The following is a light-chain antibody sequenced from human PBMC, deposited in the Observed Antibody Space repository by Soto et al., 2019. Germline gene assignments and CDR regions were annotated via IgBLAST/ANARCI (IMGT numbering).Light chain of an antibody. J-gene: IGKJ4*01. Sequence: EIVLTQSPATLSLSPGEGATLSCRASQSVNTYLAWYQQKPGQAPRLLIYGAFNRGTGIPARFSGSGSGTDFTLTISSLEPEDFAVYYCQQGGSFGGGTKVEIK. V-gene: IGKV3-11*01. CDR3: QQGGS. CDR1: QSVNTY. CDR2: GAF.